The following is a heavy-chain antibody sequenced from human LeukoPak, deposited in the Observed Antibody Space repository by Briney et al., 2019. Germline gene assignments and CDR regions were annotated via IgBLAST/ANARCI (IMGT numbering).Heavy chain of an antibody. CDR3: TRHTDIYASPDY. D-gene: IGHD3-10*01. CDR1: GYSFTNYW. CDR2: VFPGDSGT. Sequence: GESLKISCKGSGYSFTNYWIGWLRQMPGKGLEWMGIVFPGDSGTRYSPSFQGQVTISADKSISTAYLQWSSLKASDTAMFYCTRHTDIYASPDYRGQGTLVTVSS. V-gene: IGHV5-51*01. J-gene: IGHJ4*02.